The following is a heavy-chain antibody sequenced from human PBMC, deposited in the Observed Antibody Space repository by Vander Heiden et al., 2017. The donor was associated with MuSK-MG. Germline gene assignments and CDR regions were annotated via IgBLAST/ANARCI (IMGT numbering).Heavy chain of an antibody. J-gene: IGHJ3*02. D-gene: IGHD4-17*01. CDR1: GDSVSSNSAA. V-gene: IGHV6-1*01. CDR3: ARDGGWIRTTVTYAFDI. Sequence: QVQLQQSGPGLVKPSQTLSLTCVISGDSVSSNSAAWNWIRQSPSRGLEWLGRTYYRSKWYNDYAVSVKSRITINPDTSKNQFSLQLNSVTPEDTAVYYCARDGGWIRTTVTYAFDIWGQGTMVTVSS. CDR2: TYYRSKWYN.